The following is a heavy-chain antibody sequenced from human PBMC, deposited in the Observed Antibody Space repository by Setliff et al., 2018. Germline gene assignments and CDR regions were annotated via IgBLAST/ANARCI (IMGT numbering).Heavy chain of an antibody. CDR3: ARHWDY. J-gene: IGHJ4*02. Sequence: PSETLSLTCAVSGYSISSDSYWGWIRQPPGKGLEWIASIYHTGSTYYNPSLKSRITISGDTSTNQFSLKLSSVSAADTAVYFCARHWDYWGQGTLVTVSS. V-gene: IGHV4-38-2*01. CDR1: GYSISSDSY. CDR2: IYHTGST.